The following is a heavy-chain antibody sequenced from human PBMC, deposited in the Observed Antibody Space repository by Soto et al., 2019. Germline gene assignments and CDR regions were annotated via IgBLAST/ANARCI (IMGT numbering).Heavy chain of an antibody. V-gene: IGHV1-18*01. Sequence: QVQLVQSGGEVREPGASVKVSCKASGYTFTNFGISWVRQAPGQGLEWMGWFGAYNGNTNYAQSFQGRVTMTTDTSTTTAYMELGSLRSDDTAVYYCARAYYSHASGYENYFEYWGQGTLVTVSS. CDR1: GYTFTNFG. CDR3: ARAYYSHASGYENYFEY. D-gene: IGHD3-22*01. CDR2: FGAYNGNT. J-gene: IGHJ4*02.